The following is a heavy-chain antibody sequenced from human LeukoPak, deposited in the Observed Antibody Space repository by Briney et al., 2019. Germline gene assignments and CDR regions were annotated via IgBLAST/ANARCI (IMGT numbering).Heavy chain of an antibody. V-gene: IGHV1-2*06. D-gene: IGHD3-22*01. CDR3: AREGEGGYYATDY. Sequence: ASVKVSCKASGYTFTGYYIHWVRQAPGQGLEWMGRFNPNSGGTNYAQNFQGRVTMTRDTSITTAYMELSRLRSDDTAVYYCAREGEGGYYATDYWGQGTLVTVSS. CDR2: FNPNSGGT. J-gene: IGHJ4*02. CDR1: GYTFTGYY.